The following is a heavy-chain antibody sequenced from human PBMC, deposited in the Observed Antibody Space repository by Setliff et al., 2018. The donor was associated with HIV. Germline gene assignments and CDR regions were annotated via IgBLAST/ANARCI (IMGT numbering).Heavy chain of an antibody. J-gene: IGHJ4*02. Sequence: SVKVSCKASGGTLSSYAISWEREGPVQGLEWMGRIIPISGTANNAQKFQDRVTMTRDTSTSTVYMDLSRLRSEDTAVYYCAREFPGGTKGFDYWGQGTLVTVAS. D-gene: IGHD1-1*01. CDR3: AREFPGGTKGFDY. CDR1: GGTLSSYA. CDR2: IIPISGTA. V-gene: IGHV1-69*05.